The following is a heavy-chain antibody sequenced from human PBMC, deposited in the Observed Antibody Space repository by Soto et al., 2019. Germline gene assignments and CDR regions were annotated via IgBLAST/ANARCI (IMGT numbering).Heavy chain of an antibody. CDR1: GGTFSSYA. D-gene: IGHD6-19*01. V-gene: IGHV1-69*06. CDR3: ARELGAGSDRGNCWFHP. Sequence: QVQLVQSGAEVKKPGSSVKVSCKASGGTFSSYAISWVRQAPGQGLEWMGGIIPIFGTANYAQTFQGRVTITADKSTSTAYMELSSLRSDDTAVYYCARELGAGSDRGNCWFHPWGQGTLVTVSS. J-gene: IGHJ5*02. CDR2: IIPIFGTA.